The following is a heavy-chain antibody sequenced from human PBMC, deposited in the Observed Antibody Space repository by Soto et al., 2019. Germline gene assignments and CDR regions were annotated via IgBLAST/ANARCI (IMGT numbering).Heavy chain of an antibody. D-gene: IGHD3-9*01. V-gene: IGHV1-8*01. CDR3: ATLPHFFYYILTGYFPTPPLYV. CDR1: GYTFTSYD. CDR2: MNPNSGNT. Sequence: GASVKVSCKASGYTFTSYDINWVRQATGQGLEWMGWMNPNSGNTGYAQKFQGRVTMTRNTSISTAYMELSSLRSEDTAVYYCATLPHFFYYILTGYFPTPPLYVWGKGSTVTVSS. J-gene: IGHJ6*04.